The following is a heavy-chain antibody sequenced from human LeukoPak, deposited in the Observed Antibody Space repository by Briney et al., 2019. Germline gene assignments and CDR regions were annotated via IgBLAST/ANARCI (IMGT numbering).Heavy chain of an antibody. Sequence: HPGGSLRLSCAASGFTFSSYAMSWVRQAPGKGLEWVSAISGSGGSTYYADSVKGRFTISRDNSKNTLYLRMNSLRAEDTAVYYCAKPYDSSGYYLTDYWGQGTLVTVSS. CDR3: AKPYDSSGYYLTDY. D-gene: IGHD3-22*01. CDR2: ISGSGGST. CDR1: GFTFSSYA. V-gene: IGHV3-23*01. J-gene: IGHJ4*02.